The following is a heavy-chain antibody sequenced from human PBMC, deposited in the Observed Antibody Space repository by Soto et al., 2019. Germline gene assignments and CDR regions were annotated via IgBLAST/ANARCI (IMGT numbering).Heavy chain of an antibody. CDR2: ISGNVGSTT. D-gene: IGHD6-19*01. J-gene: IGHJ4*02. CDR3: AKHRGFVAGRFDS. CDR1: GITFTNYA. Sequence: EVQLLESGGGLAQPGGSLRLSCAVSGITFTNYAMGWVRQAPGKGLEWVSGISGNVGSTTHYADSVKGRFTISRDNSKNSLFLQMNSLRAEDTAVYYCAKHRGFVAGRFDSWGQGTLVIVSS. V-gene: IGHV3-23*01.